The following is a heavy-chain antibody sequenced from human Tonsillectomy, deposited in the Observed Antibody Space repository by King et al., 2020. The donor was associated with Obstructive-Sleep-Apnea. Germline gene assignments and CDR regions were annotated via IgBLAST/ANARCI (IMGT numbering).Heavy chain of an antibody. V-gene: IGHV3-73*01. CDR3: TRWTAPEYYGMDV. CDR2: IRSKTNNYAT. Sequence: VQLVESGGGLVQPGGSLKLSCAASGFTFSDSAMHWVRQASGKGLEWVGRIRSKTNNYATTYAASVKGRFTISRDDSKNTTYLQMNSLETEDTAVYYCTRWTAPEYYGMDVWGQGTTVTVSS. J-gene: IGHJ6*02. D-gene: IGHD5-18*01. CDR1: GFTFSDSA.